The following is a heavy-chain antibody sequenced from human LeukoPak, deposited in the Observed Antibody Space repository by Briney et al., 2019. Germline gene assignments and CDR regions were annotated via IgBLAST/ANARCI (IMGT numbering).Heavy chain of an antibody. CDR2: ISAYNGNT. D-gene: IGHD6-19*01. J-gene: IGHJ4*02. V-gene: IGHV1-18*01. Sequence: EASVKVSCKASGYTFTSYGIRWVRQAPGQGLEWMGWISAYNGNTNYAQKLQGRVTMTTDTSTSTAYMELRSLRSDDTAVYYCARVPIGPSGWSKKYYFDYWGQGTLVTVSS. CDR3: ARVPIGPSGWSKKYYFDY. CDR1: GYTFTSYG.